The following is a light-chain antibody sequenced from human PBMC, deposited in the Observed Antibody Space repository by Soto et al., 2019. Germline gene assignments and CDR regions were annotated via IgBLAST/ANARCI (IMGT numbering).Light chain of an antibody. J-gene: IGLJ3*02. CDR2: EVT. CDR3: TSYVGNDIWV. V-gene: IGLV2-8*01. Sequence: QSALTQPPSASGSPGQSVTISCTGTSSDVGAYKYVSWYQQYPGKAPNLMIYEVTKRPSGVPDRFSGSKSGNTASLTVSGLQAEDEAAYYCTSYVGNDIWVFGGGTKLTVL. CDR1: SSDVGAYKY.